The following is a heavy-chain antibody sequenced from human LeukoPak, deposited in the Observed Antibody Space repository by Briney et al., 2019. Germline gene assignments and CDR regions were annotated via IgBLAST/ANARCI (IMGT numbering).Heavy chain of an antibody. J-gene: IGHJ3*02. CDR1: GSTFSSYA. D-gene: IGHD1-14*01. CDR3: ARGATGGDAFDI. Sequence: SVKVSCKASGSTFSSYAISWVRQAPGQGLEWMGRIIPIFGTANYAQKFQGRVTITTDESTSTAYMELGSLRSEDTAVYYCARGATGGDAFDIWGQGTMVTVSS. V-gene: IGHV1-69*05. CDR2: IIPIFGTA.